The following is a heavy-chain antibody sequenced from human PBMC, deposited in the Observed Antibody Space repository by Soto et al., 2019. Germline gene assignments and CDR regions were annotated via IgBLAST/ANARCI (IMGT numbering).Heavy chain of an antibody. Sequence: EVQLVESGGGLDQPGGSLKLSCAASGFTFSGSAMHWVRQASGKGLEWVGRIRSKANSYATAYAASVKGRFTISRDDSKNTAYLQLNSLKTEDTAVYYCTRPGSYNPGAYWGQGTLVTVSS. CDR1: GFTFSGSA. CDR3: TRPGSYNPGAY. CDR2: IRSKANSYAT. V-gene: IGHV3-73*02. D-gene: IGHD1-26*01. J-gene: IGHJ4*02.